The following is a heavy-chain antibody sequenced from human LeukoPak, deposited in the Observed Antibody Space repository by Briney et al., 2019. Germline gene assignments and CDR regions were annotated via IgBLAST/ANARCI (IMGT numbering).Heavy chain of an antibody. CDR3: ATAASSGWYVYDY. CDR2: VDPEDGET. Sequence: ASVKVSCKVSGYTFTDYYMHSVQQAPGKGLEWMGLVDPEDGETIYAEKFQGRVTITADTSTDTAYMALSSLRSEDTAVYYCATAASSGWYVYDYWGQGTLVTVSS. D-gene: IGHD6-19*01. J-gene: IGHJ4*02. CDR1: GYTFTDYY. V-gene: IGHV1-69-2*01.